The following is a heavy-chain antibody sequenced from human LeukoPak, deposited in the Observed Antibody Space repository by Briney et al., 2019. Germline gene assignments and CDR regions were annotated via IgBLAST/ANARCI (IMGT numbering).Heavy chain of an antibody. CDR3: ARPRYSSSWFDFDY. D-gene: IGHD6-13*01. CDR2: IIPIFGTA. J-gene: IGHJ4*02. CDR1: GGTFSSYA. V-gene: IGHV1-69*05. Sequence: GASVKVSCKASGGTFSSYAISWVRQAPGQGLEWMGGIIPIFGTANYAQKFQGRVTITTDESTSTAYMELSSLRSEDTAVYYCARPRYSSSWFDFDYWGQGTLVTVSS.